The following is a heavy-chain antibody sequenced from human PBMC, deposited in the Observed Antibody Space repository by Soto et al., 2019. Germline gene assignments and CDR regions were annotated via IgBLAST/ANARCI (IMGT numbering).Heavy chain of an antibody. D-gene: IGHD3-22*01. V-gene: IGHV4-30-2*01. CDR2: IFHSGST. CDR1: GGSISSGDYS. J-gene: IGHJ4*02. CDR3: ARAQSGGYYSFDY. Sequence: SETLSLTCAVSGGSISSGDYSWNWIRQPPGKGLEWIGYIFHSGSTYYNPSLKSRVTISVDRSKNHFSLRLSSVTDADTAVYYCARAQSGGYYSFDYWGQGILVTVSS.